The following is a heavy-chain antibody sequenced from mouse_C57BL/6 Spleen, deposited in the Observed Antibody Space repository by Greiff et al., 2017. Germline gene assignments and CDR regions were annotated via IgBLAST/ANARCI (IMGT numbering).Heavy chain of an antibody. D-gene: IGHD1-1*01. Sequence: EVMLVESGEGLVKPGGSLKLSCAASGFTFSSYAMSWVRQTPEKRLEWVAYISSGGDYIYYADTVKGRFTISRDNARNTLYLQMSSLKSEDTAMYYCTRDNGSRTRYFDVWGTGTTVTVSS. CDR2: ISSGGDYI. V-gene: IGHV5-9-1*02. CDR3: TRDNGSRTRYFDV. CDR1: GFTFSSYA. J-gene: IGHJ1*03.